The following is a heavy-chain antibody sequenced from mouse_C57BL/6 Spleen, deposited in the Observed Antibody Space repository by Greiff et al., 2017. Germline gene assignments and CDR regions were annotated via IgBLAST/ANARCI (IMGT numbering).Heavy chain of an antibody. J-gene: IGHJ2*01. CDR3: ARIGWLLQFDY. Sequence: VQLQQSGPELVKPGASVKMSCKASGYTFTDYNMHWVKRSHGKSLEWIGYINPNNGGTSYNQKFKGKATLTVNKSSSTAYMELRSLTSEDSAVXYCARIGWLLQFDYWGQGTTLTVSS. CDR2: INPNNGGT. V-gene: IGHV1-22*01. CDR1: GYTFTDYN. D-gene: IGHD2-3*01.